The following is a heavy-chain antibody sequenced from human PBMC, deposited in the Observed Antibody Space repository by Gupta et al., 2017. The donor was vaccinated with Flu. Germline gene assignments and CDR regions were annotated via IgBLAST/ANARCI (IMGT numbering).Heavy chain of an antibody. J-gene: IGHJ4*02. CDR2: INPNSGGT. V-gene: IGHV1-2*06. D-gene: IGHD1-1*01. Sequence: EWMGRINPNSGGTNYAQKFQGRVTMTRDTSISTAYMELSRLRSDDTAVYYCARGDGYWKPNWGQGTLVTVSS. CDR3: ARGDGYWKPN.